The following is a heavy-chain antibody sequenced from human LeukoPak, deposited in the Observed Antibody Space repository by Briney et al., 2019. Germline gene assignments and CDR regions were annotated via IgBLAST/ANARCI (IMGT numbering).Heavy chain of an antibody. D-gene: IGHD1-26*01. CDR1: GGSFSGYY. CDR3: GGGMGSLANEQ. Sequence: PSETLSLTCAVYGGSFSGYYWSWIRQPPGKGLEWIGEINHSGSTNYNPSLKSRVTISVDTSKNQFSLKLSSVTAADTAGYYCGGGMGSLANEQWGQGTLVTVSS. CDR2: INHSGST. J-gene: IGHJ4*02. V-gene: IGHV4-34*01.